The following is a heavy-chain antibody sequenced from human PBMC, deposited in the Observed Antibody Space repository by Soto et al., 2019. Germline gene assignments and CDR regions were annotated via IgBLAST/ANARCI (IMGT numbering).Heavy chain of an antibody. CDR1: GYSFTSYW. CDR3: ARLGYYYGSGSYPHTPNDYYLDV. Sequence: GESLKISCKGSGYSFTSYWIGWVRQMPGKGLEWMGIIYPGDSDTRYSPSFQGQVTISADKSISTAYLQWSSLKASDTAMYYYARLGYYYGSGSYPHTPNDYYLDVWGKGTTVTVSS. D-gene: IGHD3-10*01. CDR2: IYPGDSDT. J-gene: IGHJ6*03. V-gene: IGHV5-51*01.